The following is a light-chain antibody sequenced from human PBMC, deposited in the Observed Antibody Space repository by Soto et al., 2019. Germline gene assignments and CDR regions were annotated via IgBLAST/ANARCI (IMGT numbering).Light chain of an antibody. Sequence: EIVLTQSPGTLSLSPGERAVLSCRASQSVSSGYLSWYQQKRGQAPRLLIFGASSRAAAIPDRFRGSGSGTDFTLTISRLEPEDFAVYYCQQYATFPLTFGGGTKVEIK. CDR3: QQYATFPLT. J-gene: IGKJ4*01. V-gene: IGKV3-20*01. CDR2: GAS. CDR1: QSVSSGY.